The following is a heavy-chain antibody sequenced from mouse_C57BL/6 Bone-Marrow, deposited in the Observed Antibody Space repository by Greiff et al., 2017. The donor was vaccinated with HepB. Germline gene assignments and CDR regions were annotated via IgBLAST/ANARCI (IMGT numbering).Heavy chain of an antibody. Sequence: LVESGAELARPGASVKLSCKASGYTFTSYGISWVKQRTGQGLEWIGEIYPRSGNTYYNEKFKGKATLTADKSSSTAYMELRSLTSEDSAVYFCASGSSPLAYWGQGTLVTVSA. D-gene: IGHD1-1*01. CDR3: ASGSSPLAY. CDR1: GYTFTSYG. J-gene: IGHJ3*01. CDR2: IYPRSGNT. V-gene: IGHV1-81*01.